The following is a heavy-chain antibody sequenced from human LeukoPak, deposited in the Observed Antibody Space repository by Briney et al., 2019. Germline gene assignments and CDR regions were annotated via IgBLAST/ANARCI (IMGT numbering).Heavy chain of an antibody. Sequence: PSETLSLTCTVSGGSISSSSYYWGWVRQPPGKGLEWIGSIYYSGSTYYNPSLKSRVTISVDTSKNQFSLKLSSVTAADTAVYYCARASSIVVVTGWLFDYWGQGTLVTVSS. J-gene: IGHJ4*02. CDR2: IYYSGST. D-gene: IGHD2-21*02. CDR1: GGSISSSSYY. CDR3: ARASSIVVVTGWLFDY. V-gene: IGHV4-39*07.